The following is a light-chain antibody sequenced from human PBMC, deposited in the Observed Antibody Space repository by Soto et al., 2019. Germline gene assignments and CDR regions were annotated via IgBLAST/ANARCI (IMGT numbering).Light chain of an antibody. CDR2: GTS. Sequence: EIVLTQSPGTLSLSPGERATLSCRASQSVSSTYLAWYQQKPGQAPRLLIYGTSTRATGIPDRFSGSGSGTDFTLTINSLEPEDFADYYCQQYGSSPRTFGQGTKVEIK. CDR3: QQYGSSPRT. J-gene: IGKJ1*01. CDR1: QSVSSTY. V-gene: IGKV3-20*01.